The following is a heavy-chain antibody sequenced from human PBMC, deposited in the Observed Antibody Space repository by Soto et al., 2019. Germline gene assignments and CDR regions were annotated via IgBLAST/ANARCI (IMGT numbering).Heavy chain of an antibody. Sequence: VQLVESGGGSVQTGGSLRISCAASGFTFGSYWMDWVRQAPGKGLVWVSRINGDGGRTTYADSVKGRFTISRDNAHNTLYLQMDSLTADDTAVYYCSRETLWFGESPKSGGQGPLVTVSS. D-gene: IGHD3-10*01. V-gene: IGHV3-74*01. CDR2: INGDGGRT. CDR3: SRETLWFGESPKS. CDR1: GFTFGSYW. J-gene: IGHJ4*02.